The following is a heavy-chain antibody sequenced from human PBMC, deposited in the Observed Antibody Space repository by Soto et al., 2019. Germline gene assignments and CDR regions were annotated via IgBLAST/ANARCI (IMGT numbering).Heavy chain of an antibody. CDR3: ARGGGPTVTTRSWVGH. CDR1: GFIFSDHY. D-gene: IGHD4-17*01. CDR2: ISSSGSTI. Sequence: QVQLVESGGGLVKPGGSLTLSCAASGFIFSDHYMHWIRQAPGKGLEWVSYISSSGSTIYYADSVRGRFTISRDNAKNSLSLHVNSLRVEDTALYYCARGGGPTVTTRSWVGHWGQGTLVTVSS. V-gene: IGHV3-11*01. J-gene: IGHJ5*02.